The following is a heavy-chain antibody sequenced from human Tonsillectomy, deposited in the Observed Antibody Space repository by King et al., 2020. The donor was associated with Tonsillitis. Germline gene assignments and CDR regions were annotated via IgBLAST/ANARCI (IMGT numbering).Heavy chain of an antibody. CDR1: GGAISGVANY. CDR3: ERDEGGVFDP. Sequence: QLQESGPGLVKPSQTLSLTCTVSGGAISGVANYWSWIRQHPRKGLGWIGYIYYSGNTYYNPSPKSLPTISVDTSKNQFSLKLISVTAADTAVYYCERDEGGVFDPWGQGTLVTVSS. D-gene: IGHD2-15*01. J-gene: IGHJ5*02. CDR2: IYYSGNT. V-gene: IGHV4-31*01.